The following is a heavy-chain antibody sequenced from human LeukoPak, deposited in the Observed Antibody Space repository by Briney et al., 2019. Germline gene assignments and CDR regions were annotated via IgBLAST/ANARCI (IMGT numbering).Heavy chain of an antibody. CDR1: GFTFSDYY. J-gene: IGHJ4*02. CDR2: VRGSGSDT. D-gene: IGHD4-11*01. V-gene: IGHV3-23*01. CDR3: AKTSRRSSNYDSPYDY. Sequence: GGSLRLSCAASGFTFSDYYMSWIRQAPGKGLEWVSAVRGSGSDTYYADSVRGRFTISRDNSKNTLYLQMDRLRAEDTAIYFCAKTSRRSSNYDSPYDYWGQGTLVTVSS.